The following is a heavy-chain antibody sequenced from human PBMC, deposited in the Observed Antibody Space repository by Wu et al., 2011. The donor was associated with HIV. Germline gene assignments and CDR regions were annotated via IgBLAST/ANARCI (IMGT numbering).Heavy chain of an antibody. V-gene: IGHV1-18*01. CDR3: ARPAQSIFAGRPLDAFDM. D-gene: IGHD3-10*01. CDR1: GYTFTSYG. J-gene: IGHJ3*02. CDR2: ISAYNGDT. Sequence: QVQLVQSGAEVKKPGASVKVSCKASGYTFTSYGISWVRQAPGQGLEWMGWISAYNGDTNHAQKLQGRVTMTTDTSTSTTYMELRSLRSDDTAVYFCARPAQSIFAGRPLDAFDMWGQGTVVTVSS.